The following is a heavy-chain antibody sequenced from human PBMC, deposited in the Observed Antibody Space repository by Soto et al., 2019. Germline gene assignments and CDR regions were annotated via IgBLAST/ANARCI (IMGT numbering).Heavy chain of an antibody. CDR1: GGSISSYY. CDR3: ARQGFGPLHGLVDV. CDR2: VHHSWGS. J-gene: IGHJ6*02. Sequence: QVQLQESGPGLVKPSETMSLSCTVSGGSISSYYWSWFRQSPGKRMEWIGYVHHSWGSSYNPSLQSRVAISLDTSKSQFSLKVTSVTATDTALYYWARQGFGPLHGLVDVWGQGTTVTVSS. V-gene: IGHV4-59*08. D-gene: IGHD3-10*01.